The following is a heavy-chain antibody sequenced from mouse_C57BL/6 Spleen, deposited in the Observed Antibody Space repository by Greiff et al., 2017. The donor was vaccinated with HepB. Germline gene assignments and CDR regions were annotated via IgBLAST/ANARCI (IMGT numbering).Heavy chain of an antibody. D-gene: IGHD2-5*01. V-gene: IGHV14-4*01. Sequence: EVKLVESGAELVRPGASVKLSCTASGFNIKDDYMHWVKQRPEQGLEWIGWIDPENGDTEYASKFQGKATITADTSSNTAYLQLSSLTSEDTAVYYCTTYDSNYFDYWGQGTTLTVSS. CDR3: TTYDSNYFDY. CDR1: GFNIKDDY. J-gene: IGHJ2*01. CDR2: IDPENGDT.